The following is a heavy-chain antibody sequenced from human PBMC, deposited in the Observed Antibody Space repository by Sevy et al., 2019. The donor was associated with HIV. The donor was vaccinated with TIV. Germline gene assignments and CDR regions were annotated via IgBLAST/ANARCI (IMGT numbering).Heavy chain of an antibody. V-gene: IGHV4-39*01. CDR3: ARPRGEWELGGNWFDP. Sequence: SETLSLTCTVSGGSISISTYYWGWIRQPPGKGLEWIWSLYYSGSTYYNPSLKSRVSISVDTSKHQFSLKLSSVTATDTAVYYCARPRGEWELGGNWFDPWGQGTLVTVSS. J-gene: IGHJ5*02. CDR1: GGSISISTYY. D-gene: IGHD1-26*01. CDR2: LYYSGST.